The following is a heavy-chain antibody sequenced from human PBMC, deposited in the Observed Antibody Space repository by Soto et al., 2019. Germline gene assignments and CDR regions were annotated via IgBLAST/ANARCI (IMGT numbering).Heavy chain of an antibody. CDR2: ISYDGSNK. J-gene: IGHJ6*02. CDR1: GFTFSSYA. D-gene: IGHD2-21*02. Sequence: GGSLRLSCAASGFTFSSYAMHWVRQDTGKGLEWGAVISYDGSNKYYADSVKGRITISRDNSKNTLYLQMNSLRAEDSAVYYGARDRGGIVVVTAIYSYGMDVWGQGTTVTVSS. V-gene: IGHV3-30-3*01. CDR3: ARDRGGIVVVTAIYSYGMDV.